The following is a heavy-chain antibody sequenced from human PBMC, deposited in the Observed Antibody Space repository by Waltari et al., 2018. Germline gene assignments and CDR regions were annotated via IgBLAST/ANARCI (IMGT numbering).Heavy chain of an antibody. CDR3: ARGYYYDSSGYYYAEYFQH. CDR2: LNPSGGST. J-gene: IGHJ1*01. D-gene: IGHD3-22*01. Sequence: QVQLVQSGAEVKKPGASVKVSCKASGYTFTNYYIHWVRQAPGQGLEWMGILNPSGGSTSYAQKFRGRVTMTRDTSTSTVYMELSSLRSEDTAVYYCARGYYYDSSGYYYAEYFQHWGQGTLVTVSS. CDR1: GYTFTNYY. V-gene: IGHV1-46*01.